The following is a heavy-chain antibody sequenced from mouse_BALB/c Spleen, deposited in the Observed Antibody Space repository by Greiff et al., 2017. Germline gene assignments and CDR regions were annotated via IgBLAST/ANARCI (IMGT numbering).Heavy chain of an antibody. CDR2: INPSNGGT. D-gene: IGHD4-1*01. CDR3: TRRTGTGAMDY. J-gene: IGHJ4*01. V-gene: IGHV1S81*02. CDR1: GYTFTSYY. Sequence: VQLQQSGAELVKPGASVKLSCKASGYTFTSYYMYWVKQRPGQGLEWIGEINPSNGGTNFNEKFKSKATLTVDKSSSTAYMQLSSLTSEDSAVYYCTRRTGTGAMDYWGQGTSVTVSS.